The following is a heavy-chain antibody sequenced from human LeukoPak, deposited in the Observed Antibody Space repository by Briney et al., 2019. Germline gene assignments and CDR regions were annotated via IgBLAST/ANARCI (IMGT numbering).Heavy chain of an antibody. CDR1: GDSISSSTYY. Sequence: PSETLSLTCTVSGDSISSSTYYWGWIRQPPGTGLEWIGSIYYSGSTYYNPSLKSRVTISVDKSKNQFSLKLTSVTAADTAVYYCARALRGYFHFDYWGQGTLVTVSS. CDR2: IYYSGST. D-gene: IGHD1-26*01. J-gene: IGHJ4*02. V-gene: IGHV4-39*07. CDR3: ARALRGYFHFDY.